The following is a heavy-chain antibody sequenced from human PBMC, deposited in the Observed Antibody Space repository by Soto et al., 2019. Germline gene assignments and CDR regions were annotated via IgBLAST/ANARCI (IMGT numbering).Heavy chain of an antibody. CDR3: ARELYSCGGDCPYYMDY. D-gene: IGHD2-21*02. J-gene: IGHJ4*02. Sequence: ASVQVSCKTSGYPFTDYFIHWVRQAPGQGLEWMGIISLYHHSTSYAQKFQGRLTVTADTSTTTVYMDLSSLTSEDSAVYWCARELYSCGGDCPYYMDYWGQGTLVTSPQ. CDR1: GYPFTDYF. V-gene: IGHV1-46*01. CDR2: ISLYHHST.